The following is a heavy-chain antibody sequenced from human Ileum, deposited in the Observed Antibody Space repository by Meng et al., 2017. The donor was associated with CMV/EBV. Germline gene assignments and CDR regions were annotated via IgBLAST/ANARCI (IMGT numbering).Heavy chain of an antibody. CDR3: ASGSVVPAPWWGY. V-gene: IGHV3-33*01. CDR1: GFRFETFG. CDR2: ISSDGNHQ. D-gene: IGHD2-2*01. J-gene: IGHJ4*02. Sequence: GGSLRLSCAASGFRFETFGMHWVRQAPGKGLEWVAIISSDGNHQHYADSVKGRFGISRDNSKNTLYLQVNSLRAEDTAVYYCASGSVVPAPWWGYWGQGTLVTVSS.